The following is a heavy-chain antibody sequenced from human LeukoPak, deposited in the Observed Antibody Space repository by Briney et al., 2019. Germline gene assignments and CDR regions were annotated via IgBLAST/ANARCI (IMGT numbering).Heavy chain of an antibody. D-gene: IGHD3-10*01. CDR2: INWNGGST. J-gene: IGHJ4*02. CDR3: ATIYGSTTDY. CDR1: GFTFDDYG. Sequence: PGGSLRLSCAASGFTFDDYGMSWVRQAPGKGLEWVSGINWNGGSTGYADSVKGRFTISRDSAKNSLYLQMNSLRAEDTAVYYCATIYGSTTDYWGQGTLVTVSS. V-gene: IGHV3-20*04.